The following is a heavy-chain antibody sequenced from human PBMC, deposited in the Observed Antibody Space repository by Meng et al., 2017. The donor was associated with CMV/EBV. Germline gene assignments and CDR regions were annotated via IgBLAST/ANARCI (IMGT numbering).Heavy chain of an antibody. D-gene: IGHD2-8*01. CDR2: ISSSGSTI. CDR3: ASLYGLYTAAHKRVHDY. Sequence: GESLKISCAASGFTFSSYEMNWVHQAPGKGLEWVSYISSSGSTIYYADSVKGRFTISRDNAKNSLYLQMNSLRAEDTAVYYCASLYGLYTAAHKRVHDYWGQGTLVTVSS. J-gene: IGHJ4*02. CDR1: GFTFSSYE. V-gene: IGHV3-48*03.